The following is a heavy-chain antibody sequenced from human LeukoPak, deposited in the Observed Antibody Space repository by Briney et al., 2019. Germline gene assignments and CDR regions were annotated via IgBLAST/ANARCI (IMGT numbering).Heavy chain of an antibody. CDR2: INHSGST. Sequence: PSETLSLTCAVYGGSFSGYYWSWIRQPPGKGLEWIGEINHSGSTNYNPSLKSRVTISVDTSKNQFSLKLSSVTAADTAVYYCARGGRRELPFDYWGQGTLVTVSS. V-gene: IGHV4-34*01. CDR3: ARGGRRELPFDY. J-gene: IGHJ4*02. CDR1: GGSFSGYY. D-gene: IGHD1-26*01.